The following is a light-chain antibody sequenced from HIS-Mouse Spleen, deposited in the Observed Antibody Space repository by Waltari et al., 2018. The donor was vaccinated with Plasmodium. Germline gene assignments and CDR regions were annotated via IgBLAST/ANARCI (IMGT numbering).Light chain of an antibody. V-gene: IGKV3-15*01. Sequence: EIVMTQSPATLSVSPGERATLSCRASQSVSSNLAWYQQKPGQAPRLLIYGASTRATGIPARCSGSESGTEFTLTISSLQSEDFAVYYCQQYNNWSFTFGPGTKVDIK. J-gene: IGKJ3*01. CDR2: GAS. CDR1: QSVSSN. CDR3: QQYNNWSFT.